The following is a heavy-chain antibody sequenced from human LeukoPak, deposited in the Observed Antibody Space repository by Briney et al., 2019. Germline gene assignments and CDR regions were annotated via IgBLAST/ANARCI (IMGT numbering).Heavy chain of an antibody. Sequence: SETLSLTCTVSGGSISSYYWSWIRQPAGKGLEWIGRIYTSGSTNYNPSLKSRVTMSVDTSKNQFSLQLSSVTAADTAVYYCAREPRWAGDLGGFDSWGQGPLVTVSS. CDR3: AREPRWAGDLGGFDS. D-gene: IGHD3-16*01. V-gene: IGHV4-4*07. J-gene: IGHJ4*02. CDR2: IYTSGST. CDR1: GGSISSYY.